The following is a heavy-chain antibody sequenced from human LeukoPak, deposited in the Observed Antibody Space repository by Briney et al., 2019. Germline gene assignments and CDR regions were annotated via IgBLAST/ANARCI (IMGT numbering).Heavy chain of an antibody. CDR3: AREVVGATYFDY. CDR2: IRYDGNDE. V-gene: IGHV3-30*02. Sequence: PGGSLRLSCGASGFTFSSYGMHWVRQAPGKGLEWVAFIRYDGNDEYFADSVKGRFSISRDNSKNTLHLQMNSLRAEDTAVYYCAREVVGATYFDYWGQGTLVTVSS. CDR1: GFTFSSYG. J-gene: IGHJ4*02. D-gene: IGHD1-26*01.